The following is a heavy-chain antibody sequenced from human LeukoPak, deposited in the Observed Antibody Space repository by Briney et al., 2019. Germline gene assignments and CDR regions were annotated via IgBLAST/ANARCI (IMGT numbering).Heavy chain of an antibody. CDR3: ASSSIAPHFDY. Sequence: SETLPLTCTVSGGSISSYYWSWIRQPPGKGLEWIGYIYYSGSTNYNPSLKSRVTISVDTSKNQFSLKLSSVTAADTAVYYCASSSIAPHFDYWGQGTLVTVSS. J-gene: IGHJ4*02. CDR2: IYYSGST. CDR1: GGSISSYY. V-gene: IGHV4-59*08. D-gene: IGHD6-6*01.